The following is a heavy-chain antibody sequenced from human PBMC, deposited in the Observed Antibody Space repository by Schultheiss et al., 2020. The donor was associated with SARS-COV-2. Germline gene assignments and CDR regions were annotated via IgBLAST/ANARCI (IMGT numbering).Heavy chain of an antibody. V-gene: IGHV1-69*06. J-gene: IGHJ6*02. CDR1: GYTFTGYY. Sequence: KVSCKASGYTFTGYYMHWVRQAPGQGLEWMGGIIPIFGTANYAQKFQGRVTITADKSTSTAYMELSSLRSEDTAVYYCARGQHYYDSSGYYVPYYGMDVWGQGTTVTVSS. D-gene: IGHD3-22*01. CDR3: ARGQHYYDSSGYYVPYYGMDV. CDR2: IIPIFGTA.